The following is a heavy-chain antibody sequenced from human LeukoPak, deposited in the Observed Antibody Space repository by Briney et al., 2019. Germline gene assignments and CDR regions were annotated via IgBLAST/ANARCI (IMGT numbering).Heavy chain of an antibody. CDR2: IYYSGST. CDR1: GGSVDTYY. V-gene: IGHV4-59*08. D-gene: IGHD4-17*01. Sequence: TASETLSLTCTVSGGSVDTYYWSWIRQPPGKGLEWIGYIYYSGSTNYNPSLKSRVTISVDTSKNQFSLKLSSVTAADTAVYYCARHKATVVPFFDYWGQGTLVTVSS. J-gene: IGHJ4*02. CDR3: ARHKATVVPFFDY.